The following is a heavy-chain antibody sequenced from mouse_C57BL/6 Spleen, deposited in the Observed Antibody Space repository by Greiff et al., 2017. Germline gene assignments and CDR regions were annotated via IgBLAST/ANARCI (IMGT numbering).Heavy chain of an antibody. J-gene: IGHJ3*01. D-gene: IGHD2-3*01. V-gene: IGHV14-4*01. CDR1: GFNIKDDY. CDR3: TTGGYYTAWFAY. Sequence: EVKLVESGAELVRPGASVKLSCTASGFNIKDDYMHWVKQRPEQGLEWIGWIDPENGDTEYASKFQGKATITEDTSSNTAYLQLSSLTSEDTAVYYCTTGGYYTAWFAYWGQGTLVTVSA. CDR2: IDPENGDT.